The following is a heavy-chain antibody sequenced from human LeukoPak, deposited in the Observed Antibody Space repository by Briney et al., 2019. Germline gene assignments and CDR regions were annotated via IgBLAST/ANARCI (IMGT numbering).Heavy chain of an antibody. D-gene: IGHD1-26*01. CDR1: GGSITSHSW. V-gene: IGHV4-4*02. Sequence: SETLSLTCAVSGGSITSHSWWSWVRQPPGKGLEWIGEIYHGGDTNYDPSVKSRVTMSVDKSKNQLSLKLSSVTAADTAIYYCARHGSGGRAFDIWGQGTTVTVSS. CDR2: IYHGGDT. J-gene: IGHJ3*02. CDR3: ARHGSGGRAFDI.